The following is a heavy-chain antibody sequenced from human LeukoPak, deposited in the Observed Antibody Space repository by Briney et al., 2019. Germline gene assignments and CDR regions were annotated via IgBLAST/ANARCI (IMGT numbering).Heavy chain of an antibody. CDR2: IYYSGTT. CDR3: ARGVYIAAAQYGY. J-gene: IGHJ4*02. D-gene: IGHD6-13*01. Sequence: SETLSLTCTVSGGSISSYYWSLIRQPPGKGLEWIGYIYYSGTTNYNPSLKSRVTISVDTSKNQFSLKLSSVTAADTAVYYCARGVYIAAAQYGYWGQGTLVTVS. V-gene: IGHV4-59*01. CDR1: GGSISSYY.